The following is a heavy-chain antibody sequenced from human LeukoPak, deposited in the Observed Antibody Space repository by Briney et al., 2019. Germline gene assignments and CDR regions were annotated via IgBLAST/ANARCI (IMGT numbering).Heavy chain of an antibody. CDR3: AVAEYSSSFHPFDY. CDR2: IYTSGST. J-gene: IGHJ4*02. D-gene: IGHD6-6*01. Sequence: SETLSLTCTVSGGSISSGSYYWSWIRQPAGKGLEWIGRIYTSGSTNYNPSLKSRVTISVDTSKNQFSLKLSSVTAADTAVYYCAVAEYSSSFHPFDYWGQGTLVTVSS. V-gene: IGHV4-61*02. CDR1: GGSISSGSYY.